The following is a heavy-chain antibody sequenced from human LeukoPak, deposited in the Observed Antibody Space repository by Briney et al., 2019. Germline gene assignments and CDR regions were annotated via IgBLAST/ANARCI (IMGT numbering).Heavy chain of an antibody. CDR2: IRHDGGDK. CDR3: ARLYSSSSGLRASDY. Sequence: PGGSLRLSCAASGTTFSIYWMTWVRQAPGKGLEWVANIRHDGGDKYYVDSVRGRFTISRDNAKNSLYLQMNSLRAEDTAVYYCARLYSSSSGLRASDYWGQGTLVTVSS. J-gene: IGHJ4*02. D-gene: IGHD6-6*01. V-gene: IGHV3-7*02. CDR1: GTTFSIYW.